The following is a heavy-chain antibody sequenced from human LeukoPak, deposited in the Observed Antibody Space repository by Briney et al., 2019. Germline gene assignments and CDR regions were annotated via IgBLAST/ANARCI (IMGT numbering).Heavy chain of an antibody. D-gene: IGHD6-19*01. Sequence: SETLSLTCTVSGGSISSYYWSWIRQPPGKGLEWIGHIYYSGSTNYNPSLKSRVTISVDTSKNQFSLKLSSVTAADTAVYYCARQTVAGLRFFDYWGQGTLVTVSS. V-gene: IGHV4-59*08. CDR2: IYYSGST. J-gene: IGHJ4*02. CDR1: GGSISSYY. CDR3: ARQTVAGLRFFDY.